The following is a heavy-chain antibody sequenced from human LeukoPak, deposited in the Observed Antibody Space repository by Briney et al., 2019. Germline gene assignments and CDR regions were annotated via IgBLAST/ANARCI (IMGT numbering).Heavy chain of an antibody. CDR1: GGSISNYY. CDR3: ARIRSSDYYYYYYMDV. D-gene: IGHD6-6*01. CDR2: IYYTGST. J-gene: IGHJ6*03. V-gene: IGHV4-59*12. Sequence: SETLSLTCTVSGGSISNYYWNWIRQPPGKGLEWIGYIYYTGSTYYNPSLKSRVTISVDTSKNQFSLKLSSVTAADTAVYYCARIRSSDYYYYYYMDVWGKGTTVTVSS.